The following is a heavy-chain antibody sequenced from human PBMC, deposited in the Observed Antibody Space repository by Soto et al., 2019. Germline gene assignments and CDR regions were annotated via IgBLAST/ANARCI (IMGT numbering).Heavy chain of an antibody. J-gene: IGHJ4*02. Sequence: QITLRESGPTLVQPTQTLTLTCTLSGVSLSTSGEGVGWIRQPPGKALEWLALIYWDDDKRFSPSLKSRLAITRDISKTPVVMTMTDMAPEDTAIYYCAHRQRTVVVGAPFDLWGQGSQVTVSS. D-gene: IGHD2-15*01. CDR2: IYWDDDK. CDR3: AHRQRTVVVGAPFDL. V-gene: IGHV2-5*02. CDR1: GVSLSTSGEG.